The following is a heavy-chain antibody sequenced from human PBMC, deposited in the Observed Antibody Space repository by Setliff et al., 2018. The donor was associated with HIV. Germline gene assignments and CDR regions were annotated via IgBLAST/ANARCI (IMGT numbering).Heavy chain of an antibody. CDR3: ARLGDYDSSGYSWFDY. J-gene: IGHJ4*02. CDR1: SGSVNNYW. D-gene: IGHD3-22*01. Sequence: PSETLSLTCNVSSGSVNNYWWTWIRQPPGKGLEWIGYIYYSGSTYYNPSLKSRVTISVDTSKNQFSLMLSSVTAADTAVYYCARLGDYDSSGYSWFDYWGQGTQVTVTS. CDR2: IYYSGST. V-gene: IGHV4-59*02.